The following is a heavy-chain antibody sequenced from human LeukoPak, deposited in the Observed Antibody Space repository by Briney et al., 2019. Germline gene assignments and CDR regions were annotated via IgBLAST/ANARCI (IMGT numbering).Heavy chain of an antibody. CDR3: ARGAISRRRKTRYSGFDI. CDR1: GGSFSGYY. J-gene: IGHJ3*02. V-gene: IGHV4-34*01. CDR2: INHSGST. Sequence: SETLSLTCAVYGGSFSGYYWSWIRQPPGKGLEWIGEINHSGSTNYNPSLKSRVTISVDTSKNQFSLKLSSVTAADTAVYYCARGAISRRRKTRYSGFDIWGQGTMVTVSS. D-gene: IGHD5-12*01.